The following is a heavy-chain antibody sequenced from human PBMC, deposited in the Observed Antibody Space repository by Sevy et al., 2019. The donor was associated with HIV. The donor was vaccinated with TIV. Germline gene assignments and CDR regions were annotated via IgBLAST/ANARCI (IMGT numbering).Heavy chain of an antibody. J-gene: IGHJ3*01. CDR2: FSGSGATP. CDR1: GFTSTPYA. Sequence: GGSLRLSCATSGFTSTPYAVAWVRQAPGKGLEGAPPFSGSGATPYTPASRKARLITSGDRTNTTVYLQMKRLRAEDTALYYCAKDRYYFDSSGYYYHHDAFDVWGRGTMVTVSS. V-gene: IGHV3-23*01. CDR3: AKDRYYFDSSGYYYHHDAFDV. D-gene: IGHD3-22*01.